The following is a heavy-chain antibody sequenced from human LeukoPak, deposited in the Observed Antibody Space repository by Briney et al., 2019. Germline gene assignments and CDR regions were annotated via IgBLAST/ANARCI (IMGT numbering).Heavy chain of an antibody. V-gene: IGHV4-61*02. CDR1: GGSISSGSYY. D-gene: IGHD3-22*01. CDR2: IYTSGST. J-gene: IGHJ4*02. Sequence: SETLSLTCTVSGGSISSGSYYWSWIRQPAGKGLEWIGRIYTSGSTNYNPSLKSRVTISVDTSKNQFSPKLSSVTAADTAVYYCAREWYYDSSGYFVSDWGQGTLVTVSS. CDR3: AREWYYDSSGYFVSD.